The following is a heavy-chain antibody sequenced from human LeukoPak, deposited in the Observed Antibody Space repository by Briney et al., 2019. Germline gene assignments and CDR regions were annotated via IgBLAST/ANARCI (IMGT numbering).Heavy chain of an antibody. CDR2: ISSSGSSI. D-gene: IGHD3-22*01. CDR1: GFTFSDSY. Sequence: GGSLRLSCAASGFTFSDSYMSWIRQAPGKGLEWLSYISSSGSSISYADSVKGRFTISRDNAKNSLYLQMNSLRAEDTAVYYCAGGAVVVIDYWGQGTLVTVSS. V-gene: IGHV3-11*01. J-gene: IGHJ4*02. CDR3: AGGAVVVIDY.